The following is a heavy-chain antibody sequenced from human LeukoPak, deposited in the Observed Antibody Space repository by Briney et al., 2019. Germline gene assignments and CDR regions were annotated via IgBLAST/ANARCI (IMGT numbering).Heavy chain of an antibody. CDR3: ARRRYYDGSGYLE. V-gene: IGHV4-39*01. Sequence: SETLSLTCSVSGDSVSRSDSYWDWIRQPPGKGLEWIGTVYYSGRTYYSPSLKSRVTMSVDPSNNQFSLNLRSVTAADTALYYCARRRYYDGSGYLEWGQGTLLSVSS. CDR2: VYYSGRT. J-gene: IGHJ1*01. CDR1: GDSVSRSDSY. D-gene: IGHD3-22*01.